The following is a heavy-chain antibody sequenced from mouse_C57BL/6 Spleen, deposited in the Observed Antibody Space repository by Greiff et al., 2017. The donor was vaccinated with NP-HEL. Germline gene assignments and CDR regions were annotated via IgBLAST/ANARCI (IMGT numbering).Heavy chain of an antibody. V-gene: IGHV1-26*01. CDR3: ARGGAYYGNRYAMDY. J-gene: IGHJ4*01. CDR2: INPNNGGT. CDR1: GYTFTDYY. Sequence: EVQLQQSGPELVKPGASVKISCKASGYTFTDYYMNWVKQSHGKSLEWIGDINPNNGGTSYNQKFKGKATLTVDKSSSTAYMELRSLTSEDSAVYYCARGGAYYGNRYAMDYWGQGTSVTVSS. D-gene: IGHD2-1*01.